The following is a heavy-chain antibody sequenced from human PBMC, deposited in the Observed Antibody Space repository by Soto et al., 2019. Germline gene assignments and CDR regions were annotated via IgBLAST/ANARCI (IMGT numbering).Heavy chain of an antibody. J-gene: IGHJ4*02. CDR3: ARAVGYSEGSDFYSRGH. V-gene: IGHV5-51*01. D-gene: IGHD3-10*01. CDR1: GYDFTHYW. CDR2: IYPGDSDT. Sequence: GESMKISCKGSGYDFTHYWIAWVRQTPGKGLEWMGVIYPGDSDTKYSPSFQGQVTISADKSTDTAYLQRSSLKASDTAIYYCARAVGYSEGSDFYSRGHWGQGTRVTVPS.